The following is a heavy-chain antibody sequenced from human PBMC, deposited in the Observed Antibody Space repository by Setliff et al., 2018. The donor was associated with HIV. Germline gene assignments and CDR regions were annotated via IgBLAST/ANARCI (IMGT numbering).Heavy chain of an antibody. CDR1: GGTFSSYA. V-gene: IGHV1-69*10. CDR3: ARDNLRAKRDTAMVFAL. J-gene: IGHJ4*02. Sequence: SVKVSCKASGGTFSSYAISWVRQAPGQGLEWMGGIIPVLGIANYAQKFQGRVTITADKSTSTAYMELSSLRSEDTAVYYCARDNLRAKRDTAMVFALWGQGTLVTVSS. CDR2: IIPVLGIA. D-gene: IGHD5-18*01.